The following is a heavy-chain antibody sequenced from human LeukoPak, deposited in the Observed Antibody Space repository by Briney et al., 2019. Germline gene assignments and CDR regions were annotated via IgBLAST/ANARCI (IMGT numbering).Heavy chain of an antibody. CDR2: IYSDGIST. Sequence: EGSLRLSCAASGFTFSSYWMHWVRQAPGKGLVWVSRIYSDGISTSYADSVKGRFTISRDNAKNTLYLQMNSLKAEDTAIYYCAREGGSYSNYFDYWGQGTLVTVSS. J-gene: IGHJ4*02. V-gene: IGHV3-74*01. CDR3: AREGGSYSNYFDY. CDR1: GFTFSSYW. D-gene: IGHD1-26*01.